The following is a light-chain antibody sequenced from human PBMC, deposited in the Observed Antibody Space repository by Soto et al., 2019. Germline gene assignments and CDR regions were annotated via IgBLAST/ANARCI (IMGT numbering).Light chain of an antibody. Sequence: AVRTSPAPLSLAPLQIAAPGCRATQNISRSLAWYQQKPGQCPSLLIYGTSTRAGGVPARFSGGGSGTEFTLTLTSLQSEALAVYYCHNYTGWPRNFGQGTKVDIK. CDR3: HNYTGWPRN. CDR2: GTS. J-gene: IGKJ1*01. CDR1: QNISRS. V-gene: IGKV3-15*01.